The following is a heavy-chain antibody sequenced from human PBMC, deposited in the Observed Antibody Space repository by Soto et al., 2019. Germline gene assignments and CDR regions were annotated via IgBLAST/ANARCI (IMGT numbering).Heavy chain of an antibody. D-gene: IGHD2-2*01. V-gene: IGHV1-3*01. CDR1: GYPFPSFE. J-gene: IGHJ4*02. CDR2: ISNAGSGNT. Sequence: RASVKVSFKTSGYPFPSFEVHWIRQAPGQRPEWMGGISNAGSGNTKYSQKFQDRLTITGDKRATTVYMALSSLTSEDTATYYCARESNHYQDFFQNWGQGTQVTVSS. CDR3: ARESNHYQDFFQN.